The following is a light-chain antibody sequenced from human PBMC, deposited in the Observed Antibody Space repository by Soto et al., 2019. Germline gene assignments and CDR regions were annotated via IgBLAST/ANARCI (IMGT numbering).Light chain of an antibody. CDR3: QEYGDSPMYT. J-gene: IGKJ2*01. CDR2: SGS. Sequence: EVVLTQSPGTLSLSPGERATLSCRASPSVGSSYLAWYQHKPGQAPRLLIYSGSYRATGIPDRFSGSGSETDFTLAINRLEPEDCAVYYCQEYGDSPMYTFGQGTRLEIK. CDR1: PSVGSSY. V-gene: IGKV3-20*01.